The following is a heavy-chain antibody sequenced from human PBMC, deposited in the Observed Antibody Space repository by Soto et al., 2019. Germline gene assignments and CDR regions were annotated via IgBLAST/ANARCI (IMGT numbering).Heavy chain of an antibody. Sequence: AGGSLRLSCAASGFTFSDYYMSWIRQAPGKGLEWVSYISSSGSTIYYADSVKGRFTISRDNAKNSLYLQMNSLRAEDTAVYYCARDRSSDLPPFDCWGQGTLVTVSS. J-gene: IGHJ4*02. CDR1: GFTFSDYY. D-gene: IGHD6-19*01. CDR3: ARDRSSDLPPFDC. CDR2: ISSSGSTI. V-gene: IGHV3-11*01.